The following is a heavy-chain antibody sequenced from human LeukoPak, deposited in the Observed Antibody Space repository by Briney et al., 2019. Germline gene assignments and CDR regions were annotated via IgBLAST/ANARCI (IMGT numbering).Heavy chain of an antibody. CDR1: GLTFSSYW. V-gene: IGHV3-7*01. J-gene: IGHJ4*02. D-gene: IGHD6-19*01. CDR2: IKEDASEK. Sequence: GGSLRLSCAASGLTFSSYWMSWVRQAPGKGLQWVANIKEDASEKYYVDSVKGRFTISRDNAKKSLYLQMNSLRAEDTAVYYCAREVLYSSGWYAYFDYWGQGTLVTVSS. CDR3: AREVLYSSGWYAYFDY.